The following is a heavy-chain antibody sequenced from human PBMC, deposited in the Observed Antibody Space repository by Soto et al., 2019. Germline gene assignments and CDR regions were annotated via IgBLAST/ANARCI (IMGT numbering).Heavy chain of an antibody. V-gene: IGHV1-18*04. D-gene: IGHD6-13*01. CDR1: GYTFTSYG. J-gene: IGHJ4*02. CDR3: ARTKYSSSWYLSDY. Sequence: ASVKVSCKASGYTFTSYGISWVRQAPGQGLEWMGWISAYNGNTNYAQKLQGRVTMTTDTSTSTAYMELRSLRSDDTAMYYCARTKYSSSWYLSDYWGQGTLVTVSS. CDR2: ISAYNGNT.